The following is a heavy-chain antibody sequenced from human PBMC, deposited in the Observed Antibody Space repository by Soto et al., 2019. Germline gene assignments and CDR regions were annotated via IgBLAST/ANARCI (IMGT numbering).Heavy chain of an antibody. J-gene: IGHJ3*02. Sequence: ASVKVSCKASGYTFTSYGISWVRQAPGQGLEWMGWISAYNGNTNYAQKFQGWVTMTRDTSISTAYMELSRLRSDDTAVYYCARYCSGGSCYAGDAFDIWGQGTMVTVSS. CDR2: ISAYNGNT. CDR1: GYTFTSYG. CDR3: ARYCSGGSCYAGDAFDI. D-gene: IGHD2-15*01. V-gene: IGHV1-18*01.